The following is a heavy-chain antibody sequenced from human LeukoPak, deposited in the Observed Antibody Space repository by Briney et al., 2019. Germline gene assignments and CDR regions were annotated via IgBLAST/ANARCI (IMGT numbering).Heavy chain of an antibody. J-gene: IGHJ4*02. CDR1: GGSISSYY. CDR3: ARRPPDSSVWYWLY. Sequence: SESLSLTCTVSGGSISSYYWSWIRQPPGKGLEWIGYIYYSGSTNYNPSLKSRVTISVDTSKNQFSLKLSSVTAADTAVYYCARRPPDSSVWYWLYWGQGTLVTVSS. D-gene: IGHD6-19*01. V-gene: IGHV4-59*08. CDR2: IYYSGST.